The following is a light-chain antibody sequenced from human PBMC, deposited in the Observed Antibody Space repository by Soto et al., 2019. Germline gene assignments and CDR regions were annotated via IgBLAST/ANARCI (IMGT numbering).Light chain of an antibody. Sequence: QSVLTQPPSVSAAPGQEVTISCSGSSSNIQNNYVSWFQQLPGTAPKLLIYDNNRRPSGIPDRFSGSKSGTSATLGITGLQTGDEADYYCGTWDNSLSAGVFGGGTKVTVL. CDR2: DNN. CDR1: SSNIQNNY. J-gene: IGLJ2*01. CDR3: GTWDNSLSAGV. V-gene: IGLV1-51*01.